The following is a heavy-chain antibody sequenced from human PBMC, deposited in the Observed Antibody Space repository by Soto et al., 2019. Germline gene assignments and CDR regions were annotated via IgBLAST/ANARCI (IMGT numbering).Heavy chain of an antibody. D-gene: IGHD2-15*01. J-gene: IGHJ6*02. V-gene: IGHV1-46*01. CDR3: ASGSRGLVAAIYGMDV. CDR2: INPSGGST. Sequence: QVQLVQSGAEVKKPGASVKVSCKASGYTFTSYYMHWVRQAPGQGLEWMGIINPSGGSTSYAQKFQGRVTMTRDTSTRTVYMELSSLRSEDTAVYYCASGSRGLVAAIYGMDVWGQGTPVTVSS. CDR1: GYTFTSYY.